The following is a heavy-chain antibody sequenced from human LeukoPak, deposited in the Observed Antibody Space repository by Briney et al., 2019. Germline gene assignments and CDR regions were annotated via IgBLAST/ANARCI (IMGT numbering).Heavy chain of an antibody. Sequence: KPGGSLRLSCAASGFTFTDYYMSWIRQAPGKGLEWVSYITNSGSTIYYADSVKGRFTISRDNAKNSLYLQMNSLRGEDTAVYYCARVGSSSWYVSFDPRGQGTLVTVSS. CDR1: GFTFTDYY. V-gene: IGHV3-11*04. D-gene: IGHD6-13*01. CDR2: ITNSGSTI. J-gene: IGHJ5*02. CDR3: ARVGSSSWYVSFDP.